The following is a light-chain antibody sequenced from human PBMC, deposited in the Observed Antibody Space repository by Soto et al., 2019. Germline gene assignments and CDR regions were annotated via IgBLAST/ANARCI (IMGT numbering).Light chain of an antibody. Sequence: DIQMTQSPSSLSASVGDRVTITCRASQSISSSLNWYQQKPGKAPNLLIYAASSLQSGVPSRFSGSGSGTDFTLTISSLQPDDFATYHCQQSYSSLWTFGQGTKVDIK. V-gene: IGKV1-39*01. CDR1: QSISSS. J-gene: IGKJ1*01. CDR2: AAS. CDR3: QQSYSSLWT.